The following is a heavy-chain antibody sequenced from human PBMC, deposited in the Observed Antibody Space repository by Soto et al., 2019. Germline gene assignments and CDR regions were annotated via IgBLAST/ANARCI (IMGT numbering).Heavy chain of an antibody. CDR3: AKDPSTGPPDC. CDR2: IHPSGGST. D-gene: IGHD3-9*01. CDR1: GFVFSSYG. Sequence: EVQLLESGGDLVQPGGSLRLSCAAGGFVFSSYGMSWIRQAPGKGLQWVATIHPSGGSTHYAESERGRFTISRDNSRDTLYLQMNSLRAEDTAVYYCAKDPSTGPPDCWGQGALVTVSS. V-gene: IGHV3-23*01. J-gene: IGHJ4*02.